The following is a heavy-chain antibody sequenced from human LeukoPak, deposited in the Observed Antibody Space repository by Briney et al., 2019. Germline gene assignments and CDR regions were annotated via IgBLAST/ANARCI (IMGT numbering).Heavy chain of an antibody. CDR3: ARETWLESQGIYYYYGLDV. Sequence: QPGGSLRLSCAASGFTFSNYLVHWVRQAPGKGLVWVSRIKSDGSDTSYADSVKGRFTISRDNAKNTLYLQMNSLRAEDTSVYYCARETWLESQGIYYYYGLDVWGQGTTVTVSS. V-gene: IGHV3-74*01. CDR1: GFTFSNYL. D-gene: IGHD6-19*01. J-gene: IGHJ6*02. CDR2: IKSDGSDT.